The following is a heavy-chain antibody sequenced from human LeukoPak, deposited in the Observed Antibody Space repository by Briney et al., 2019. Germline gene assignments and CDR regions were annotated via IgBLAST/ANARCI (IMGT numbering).Heavy chain of an antibody. V-gene: IGHV1-24*01. D-gene: IGHD6-19*01. Sequence: ASVKVSCKVSGYTLTELSMHWVRQAPGKGLEWMGGFDPEDGETIYAQKFQGRVTMTEDTSTDTAYMELSSLRSDDTAVYYCASGGPQWLARGPAFDIWGQGTMVTVSS. J-gene: IGHJ3*02. CDR1: GYTLTELS. CDR3: ASGGPQWLARGPAFDI. CDR2: FDPEDGET.